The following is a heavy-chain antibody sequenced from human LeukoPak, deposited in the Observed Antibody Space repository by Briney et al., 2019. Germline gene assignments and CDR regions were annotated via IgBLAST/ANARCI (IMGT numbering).Heavy chain of an antibody. J-gene: IGHJ5*02. Sequence: PGGSRRLSCTAAGFTFDNYAMHWVRQAPGKVLEWVSLISGGGSSTSYADSVKGRFTISRDNNKGSLYLQMNSLTTEDTALYYCAKVLGSSSWYSLGSWGQGTLVTVSS. V-gene: IGHV3-43*02. D-gene: IGHD6-13*01. CDR3: AKVLGSSSWYSLGS. CDR1: GFTFDNYA. CDR2: ISGGGSST.